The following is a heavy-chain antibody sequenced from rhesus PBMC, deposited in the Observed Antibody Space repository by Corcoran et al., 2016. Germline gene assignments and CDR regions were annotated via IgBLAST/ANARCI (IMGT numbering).Heavy chain of an antibody. J-gene: IGHJ5-1*01. CDR3: DRFYSGRKGFDV. D-gene: IGHD3-16*01. V-gene: IGHV3-116*02. CDR2: IRNKANSGTA. CDR1: GFTFSDYY. Sequence: EVRLVESGGGLVQPGGSLRLSCAASGFTFSDYYMSWVRQTPGKGQELVGFIRNKANSGTAEYAASVKGRFTISRDDSKSIARLQMNSLKTEDTAVYYCDRFYSGRKGFDVWGPGVLVTVSS.